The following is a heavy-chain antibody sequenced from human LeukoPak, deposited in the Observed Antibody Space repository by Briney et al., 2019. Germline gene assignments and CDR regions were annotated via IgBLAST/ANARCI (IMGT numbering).Heavy chain of an antibody. CDR2: ISAYNGNT. CDR1: GYTFTSYG. D-gene: IGHD3-9*01. J-gene: IGHJ4*02. CDR3: ARGNYDILTEDY. V-gene: IGHV1-18*01. Sequence: ASVNVSCKASGYTFTSYGISWVRQAPGQGLEWMGWISAYNGNTNYAQKLQGRVTMTRNTSISTAYMELSSLRSEDTAVYYCARGNYDILTEDYWGQGTLVTVSS.